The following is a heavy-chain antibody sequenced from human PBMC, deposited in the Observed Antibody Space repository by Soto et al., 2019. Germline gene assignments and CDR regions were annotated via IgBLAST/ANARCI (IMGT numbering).Heavy chain of an antibody. CDR1: GFMFDDFS. Sequence: EVRLVESGGVVVQPGGSLRLSCAASGFMFDDFSMQWVRQAPGKGLEWVALIGRDSINTYYADSVRGRFIVSRDNSKNSLYLQMNSLRSEDTALYYCVKERDDDSGTAFDHWGQGTLVTVSS. J-gene: IGHJ4*02. CDR3: VKERDDDSGTAFDH. D-gene: IGHD6-25*01. CDR2: IGRDSINT. V-gene: IGHV3-43*01.